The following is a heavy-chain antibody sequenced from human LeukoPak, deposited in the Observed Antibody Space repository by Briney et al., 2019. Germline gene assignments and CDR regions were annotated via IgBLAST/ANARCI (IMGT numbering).Heavy chain of an antibody. D-gene: IGHD3-9*01. CDR1: GFPFSNAW. V-gene: IGHV3-15*01. Sequence: GGSLRLSCAASGFPFSNAWMSWVRQAPGKGLEWVGRITSKTDGGTTDYAAPVKGRFTISRDDSKNTLYLQMNSLKTEDTAVYYCTTKVLRYFDWLPPDDYWGQGTLVTVSS. J-gene: IGHJ4*02. CDR2: ITSKTDGGTT. CDR3: TTKVLRYFDWLPPDDY.